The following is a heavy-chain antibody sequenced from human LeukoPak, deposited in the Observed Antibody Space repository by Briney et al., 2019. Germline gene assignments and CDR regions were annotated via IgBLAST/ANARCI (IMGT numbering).Heavy chain of an antibody. CDR1: GGSISSSSYY. V-gene: IGHV4-39*07. Sequence: SETLSLTCTVSGGSISSSSYYWGWIRQPPGKGLEWIGSIYYSGSTYYNPSLKSRVTISLDTSKNQFSLKLTSVTAADTAVYYCARTSPLDVYDYVWGSYRYNWFDPWGQGTLVTVSS. D-gene: IGHD3-16*02. CDR2: IYYSGST. J-gene: IGHJ5*02. CDR3: ARTSPLDVYDYVWGSYRYNWFDP.